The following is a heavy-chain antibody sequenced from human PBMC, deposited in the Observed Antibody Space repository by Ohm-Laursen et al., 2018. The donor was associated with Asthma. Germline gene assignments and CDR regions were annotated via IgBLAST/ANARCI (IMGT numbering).Heavy chain of an antibody. CDR1: GFTFSAYA. CDR2: ISGSGGSGGST. D-gene: IGHD2-2*01. J-gene: IGHJ4*02. CDR3: AKDGTGSSTSGGY. V-gene: IGHV3-23*01. Sequence: SLRLSCAASGFTFSAYAMNWVRQAPGKGLEWVSAISGSGGSGGSTYYAGSVKGRFTISRDNSKNTLYLQMNSLRAEDTALYYCAKDGTGSSTSGGYWGQGTLVTVSS.